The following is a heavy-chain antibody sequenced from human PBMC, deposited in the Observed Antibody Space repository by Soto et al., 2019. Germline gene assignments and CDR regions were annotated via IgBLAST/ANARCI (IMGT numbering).Heavy chain of an antibody. J-gene: IGHJ4*02. D-gene: IGHD3-10*01. CDR1: GGSFSGYY. CDR2: INHSGST. V-gene: IGHV4-34*01. Sequence: QVQLQQWGAGLLKPSETLSLTCAVYGGSFSGYYWSWIRQPPGKGLEWIGEINHSGSTNYNPSLKSRVTISVDTSKNQFSLKLSSVTAADTAVYYCAGEQPWFGESPFDYWGQGTLLTVSS. CDR3: AGEQPWFGESPFDY.